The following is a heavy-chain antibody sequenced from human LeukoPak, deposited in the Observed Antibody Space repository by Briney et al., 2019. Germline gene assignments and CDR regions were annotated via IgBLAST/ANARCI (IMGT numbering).Heavy chain of an antibody. V-gene: IGHV3-23*01. Sequence: TGGSLRLSCAASGFTFSSYAMSWVRQAPGKGLEWVSAISGSGGSTYYADSVKGRFTISRDNSKNTLYLQMNSLRAEDTAVYYCAKGLVVVITPFDYWGQGTLVTVSS. D-gene: IGHD3-22*01. J-gene: IGHJ4*02. CDR1: GFTFSSYA. CDR2: ISGSGGST. CDR3: AKGLVVVITPFDY.